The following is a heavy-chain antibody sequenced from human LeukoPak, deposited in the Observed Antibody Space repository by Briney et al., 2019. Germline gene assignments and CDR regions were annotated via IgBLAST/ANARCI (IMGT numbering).Heavy chain of an antibody. CDR1: GGSVGSGNYY. Sequence: SQTLSLTCTVSGGSVGSGNYYWSWIRQPAGKGLEWIGRIYTSGATNYNPSLDSRVTILLDTSKNQFSLKLSSVTAADTAVYYCARAVGSSESNYFDPWGQGTLATVSS. CDR2: IYTSGAT. D-gene: IGHD1-7*01. CDR3: ARAVGSSESNYFDP. J-gene: IGHJ5*02. V-gene: IGHV4-61*02.